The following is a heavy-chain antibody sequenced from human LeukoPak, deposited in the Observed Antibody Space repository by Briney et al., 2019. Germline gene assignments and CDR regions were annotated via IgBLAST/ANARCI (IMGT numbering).Heavy chain of an antibody. CDR3: ARFYRPSGWSYFDY. Sequence: QPGGSLRLSCAASGFTFSSYEMNWVRQAPGRGLEWVSYITTSGSTKYCADSVKGRFTISRDNAKNSLYLQMNSLRAEDTAVYYCARFYRPSGWSYFDYWGQGTLVTVSS. CDR1: GFTFSSYE. J-gene: IGHJ4*02. D-gene: IGHD6-19*01. CDR2: ITTSGSTK. V-gene: IGHV3-48*03.